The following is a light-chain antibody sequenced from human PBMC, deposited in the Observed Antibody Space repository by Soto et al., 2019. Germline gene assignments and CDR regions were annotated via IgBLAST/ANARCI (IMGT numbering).Light chain of an antibody. CDR2: SNK. V-gene: IGLV1-44*01. CDR3: AAWDDRLNGRGV. CDR1: SSNIGSNT. J-gene: IGLJ1*01. Sequence: QSVLTQPPSASGTPGQRVTISCSGSSSNIGSNTVTSYQQLPGTAPKLLIYSNKQRPSGVPDRFAGSKSGTSASLAISGVQSETEADYYCAAWDDRLNGRGVFGTGTKLTVL.